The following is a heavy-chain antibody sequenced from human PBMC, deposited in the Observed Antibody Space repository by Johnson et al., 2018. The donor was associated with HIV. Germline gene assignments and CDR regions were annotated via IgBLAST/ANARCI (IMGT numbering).Heavy chain of an antibody. J-gene: IGHJ3*02. CDR3: ARDSSSWPGTDAFDI. Sequence: VQLVESGGGVVQPGRSLRLSCAASGFTFSNYWMTWVRQAPGKGLEWVSFIYSGGTTYYADSVKGRFTISRDNSKNTLYLQMNSLRAEDTAVYYCARDSSSWPGTDAFDIWGQGTMVTVSS. CDR2: IYSGGTT. D-gene: IGHD6-13*01. CDR1: GFTFSNYW. V-gene: IGHV3-66*01.